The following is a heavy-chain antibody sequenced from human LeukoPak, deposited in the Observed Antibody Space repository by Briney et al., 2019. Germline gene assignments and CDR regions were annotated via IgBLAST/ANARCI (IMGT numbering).Heavy chain of an antibody. V-gene: IGHV3-30*03. J-gene: IGHJ4*02. CDR1: GFTFSSYG. Sequence: GGSLRLSCAASGFTFSSYGMHWVRQAPGKGLEWVAVISYDGSNKYYADSVKGRFTISRDNSKNTLYLQMNSLRAEDTAVYYCARQPSGYSNLDYWGQGTLVTVSS. D-gene: IGHD3-22*01. CDR2: ISYDGSNK. CDR3: ARQPSGYSNLDY.